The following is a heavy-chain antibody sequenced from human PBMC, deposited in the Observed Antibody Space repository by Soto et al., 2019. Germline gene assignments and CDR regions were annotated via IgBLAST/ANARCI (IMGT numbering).Heavy chain of an antibody. CDR3: ARGGAMGVDY. CDR1: GFTFYNYA. Sequence: GGSLRLSCAASGFTFYNYAMNWVRQAPGKGLEWVSRIYFDGITTNYADSVKGRLTVSRDNAKNTVYLHVNTLRDEDTAVYYCARGGAMGVDYWGQGTLVTVSS. V-gene: IGHV3-74*01. J-gene: IGHJ4*02. CDR2: IYFDGITT. D-gene: IGHD1-26*01.